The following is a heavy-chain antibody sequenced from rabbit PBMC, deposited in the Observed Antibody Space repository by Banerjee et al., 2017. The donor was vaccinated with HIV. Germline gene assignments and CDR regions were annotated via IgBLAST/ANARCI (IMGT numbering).Heavy chain of an antibody. CDR1: GFSFSNNYW. J-gene: IGHJ4*01. Sequence: QSLEESGGDLVKPGASLTLTCTASGFSFSNNYWICWVRQAPGKGLEWIACIYTGSGSTWYASWAKGRFTISKTSSTTVILQMTSLTAADTATYFCARDLAGYAGYGYAKYYFNLWGPGTLVTVS. CDR2: IYTGSGST. CDR3: ARDLAGYAGYGYAKYYFNL. V-gene: IGHV1S40*01. D-gene: IGHD6-1*01.